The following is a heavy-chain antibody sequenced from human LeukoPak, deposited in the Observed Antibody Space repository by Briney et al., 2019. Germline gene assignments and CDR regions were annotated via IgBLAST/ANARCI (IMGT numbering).Heavy chain of an antibody. CDR1: GFTISSYA. Sequence: GGSLRLYCAASGFTISSYAMSSVRQTPGKGVERVSAIRSSGGRTYYADSVKGRFNISRENTKNTVYMHMYRHRAEETAAYISAKYLRQLVPVGDYWGQGTLVTVSS. CDR3: AKYLRQLVPVGDY. CDR2: IRSSGGRT. D-gene: IGHD6-6*01. J-gene: IGHJ4*02. V-gene: IGHV3-23*01.